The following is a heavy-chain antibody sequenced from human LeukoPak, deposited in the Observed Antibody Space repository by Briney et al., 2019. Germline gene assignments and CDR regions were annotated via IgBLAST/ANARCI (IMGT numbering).Heavy chain of an antibody. D-gene: IGHD3-10*01. CDR3: ASDSGSGTSRFDH. J-gene: IGHJ4*02. CDR1: GGTFSSYA. CDR2: IIPIFGTA. V-gene: IGHV1-69*13. Sequence: SVKVSCKASGGTFSSYAISWVRQAPGQGLEWMGGIIPIFGTANYAQKFQGRVTITADESTSTAYMELSSLRSEDTAVYSCASDSGSGTSRFDHWGQGTLVTVSS.